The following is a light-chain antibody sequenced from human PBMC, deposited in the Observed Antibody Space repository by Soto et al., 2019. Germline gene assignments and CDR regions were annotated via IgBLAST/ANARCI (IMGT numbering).Light chain of an antibody. CDR2: DTS. Sequence: SPATLSLSPGERATLSCRASQSVSSSLAWYQQKPGQAPRLLISDTSNRATGIPARFSGSGSGTDFTLTISSLEPEDFAVYYCQQRSNWRITFGQGTRLEIK. V-gene: IGKV3-11*01. J-gene: IGKJ5*01. CDR3: QQRSNWRIT. CDR1: QSVSSS.